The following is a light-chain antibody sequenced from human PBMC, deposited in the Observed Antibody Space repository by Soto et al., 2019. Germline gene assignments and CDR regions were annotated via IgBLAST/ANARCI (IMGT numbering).Light chain of an antibody. V-gene: IGKV2-28*01. J-gene: IGKJ3*01. CDR1: QSLLDTNGYNY. CDR3: LQALQSPFT. Sequence: DIVVTQSPRSLPVTPGEPASISCRSNQSLLDTNGYNYLDWYLQKPGQSPQLLICLGSERAPGVPDRFSGSGSGTDFTLKISRVQAEDVGVYFCLQALQSPFTFGPGTKLEIE. CDR2: LGS.